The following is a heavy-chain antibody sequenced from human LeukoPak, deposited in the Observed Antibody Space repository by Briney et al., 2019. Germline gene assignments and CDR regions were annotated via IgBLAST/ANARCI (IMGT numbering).Heavy chain of an antibody. V-gene: IGHV3-23*01. CDR3: AKGGGAYSRARFFSH. CDR1: GFTFSTYA. CDR2: LSGGGGTT. J-gene: IGHJ4*02. Sequence: GGSLKLSCAASGFTFSTYAMSWVRQAPGKGLEWVSTLSGGGGTTFYTDSVKGRFTISRDNSENTLYLQMNNLRAEDSAVYYCAKGGGAYSRARFFSHWGQGTLVTVSS. D-gene: IGHD6-19*01.